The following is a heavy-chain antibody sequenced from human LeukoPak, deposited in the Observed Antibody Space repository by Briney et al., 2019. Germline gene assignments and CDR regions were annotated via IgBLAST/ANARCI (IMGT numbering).Heavy chain of an antibody. CDR2: IYHSGST. CDR3: ARVYSGSYYDY. J-gene: IGHJ4*02. CDR1: GDSVSGYY. Sequence: SETLSLTCIVSGDSVSGYYWNWIRQPPGKGLEWIGYIYHSGSTNYNPSLKSRVTISVDKSKNQFSLKLSSVTAADTAVYYCARVYSGSYYDYWGQGTLVTVSS. D-gene: IGHD1-26*01. V-gene: IGHV4-59*02.